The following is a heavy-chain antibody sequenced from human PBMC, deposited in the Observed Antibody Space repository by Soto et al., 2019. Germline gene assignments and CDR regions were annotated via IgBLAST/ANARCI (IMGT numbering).Heavy chain of an antibody. D-gene: IGHD3-22*01. Sequence: GGSLRLSCAASGFTFSSYAMSWVRQAPGKGLEWVSAISGSGGSTYYADSVKGRFTNSRDNSKNTLYLQMNSLRAEDTAVYYCAKHLGYYDSSGYPGPFDYWGQGTLVTVS. J-gene: IGHJ4*02. CDR2: ISGSGGST. CDR1: GFTFSSYA. CDR3: AKHLGYYDSSGYPGPFDY. V-gene: IGHV3-23*01.